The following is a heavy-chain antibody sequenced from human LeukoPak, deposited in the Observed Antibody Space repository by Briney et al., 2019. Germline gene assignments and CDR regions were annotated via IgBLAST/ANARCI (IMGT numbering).Heavy chain of an antibody. V-gene: IGHV4-34*01. CDR2: INHSGST. Sequence: SETRSLTCAVYGGSFSGYYWSWIRKPPGKGLEWIGEINHSGSTNYNPSLKSPVTISVDTSKNQFSLKLSSVTAADTAVYYCARGAGFDYWGQGTLVTVSS. J-gene: IGHJ4*02. D-gene: IGHD3-10*01. CDR1: GGSFSGYY. CDR3: ARGAGFDY.